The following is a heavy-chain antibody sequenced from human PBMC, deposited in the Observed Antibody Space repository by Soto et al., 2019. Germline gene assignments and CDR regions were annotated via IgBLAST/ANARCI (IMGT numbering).Heavy chain of an antibody. Sequence: SGPTLVNPTQTLTLTCTFSGFSLNSSEMRVSWIRQPPGKALEWLARIDWDDDKFYSSSLKTRLTISKDTSKNQVVLTMTNMDPVDTGTYYCARIYGSSWPYFDYWGQGTLVTVS. V-gene: IGHV2-70*04. CDR2: IDWDDDK. CDR3: ARIYGSSWPYFDY. CDR1: GFSLNSSEMR. J-gene: IGHJ4*02. D-gene: IGHD6-13*01.